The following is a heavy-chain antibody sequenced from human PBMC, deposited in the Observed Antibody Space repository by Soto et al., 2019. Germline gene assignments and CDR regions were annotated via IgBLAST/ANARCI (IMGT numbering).Heavy chain of an antibody. CDR1: NFSLSKEYY. J-gene: IGHJ4*02. CDR3: ARGAPRGIIHDFDS. CDR2: IHQSGSP. D-gene: IGHD3-10*01. Sequence: SETLPLTCAASNFSLSKEYYWACIQQPPGKGLEWIGSIHQSGSPYYNPSLKSRLTISIGKSKKQFSLRLSSVTAADTAVYYCARGAPRGIIHDFDSWGQGSLVTVSS. V-gene: IGHV4-38-2*01.